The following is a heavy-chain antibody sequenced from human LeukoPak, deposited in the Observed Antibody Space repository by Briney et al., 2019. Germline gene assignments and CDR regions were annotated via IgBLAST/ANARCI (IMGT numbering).Heavy chain of an antibody. J-gene: IGHJ4*02. Sequence: PSETLSLTCTASGGSIRNYYWSWIRQPPGKGLEWIGYIFHTGSTNYNPSLKSRVTLSVDTSKNQFSLKLSSVTAADTAIYFCARVDDYNCLDYWGQGTLVTVSS. D-gene: IGHD5-24*01. CDR1: GGSIRNYY. CDR3: ARVDDYNCLDY. CDR2: IFHTGST. V-gene: IGHV4-59*03.